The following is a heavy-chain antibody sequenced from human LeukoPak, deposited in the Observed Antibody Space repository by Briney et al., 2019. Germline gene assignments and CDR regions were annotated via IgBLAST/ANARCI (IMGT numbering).Heavy chain of an antibody. J-gene: IGHJ4*02. D-gene: IGHD2-2*03. CDR3: AKDGYCGTSSCVY. Sequence: GGSLRLSCAASGFTFSDYYMSWIRQAPGKGLEWVSTITASGAGIDYADSVKGRFSISRDNSKNRLYLQMNSLRAEDTAVYYCAKDGYCGTSSCVYWGQGTLVTVAS. CDR1: GFTFSDYY. V-gene: IGHV3-23*01. CDR2: ITASGAGI.